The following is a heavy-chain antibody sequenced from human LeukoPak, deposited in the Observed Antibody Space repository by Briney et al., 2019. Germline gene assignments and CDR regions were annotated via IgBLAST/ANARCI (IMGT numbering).Heavy chain of an antibody. CDR3: ARAGSDNYYSGVNY. CDR2: IYGSAGRT. CDR1: GFTFGSHA. D-gene: IGHD3-22*01. V-gene: IGHV3-23*01. J-gene: IGHJ4*02. Sequence: PGGSLRLSCAASGFTFGSHAMNWVRQAPGKGLEWVSGIYGSAGRTFYADSVKGRFTMSRDNSKSTLYLRMDSLRVEDTAIYYCARAGSDNYYSGVNYWGQGTLVTVSS.